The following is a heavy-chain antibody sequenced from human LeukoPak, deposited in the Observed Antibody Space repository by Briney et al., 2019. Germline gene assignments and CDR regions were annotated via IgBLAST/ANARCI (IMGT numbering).Heavy chain of an antibody. V-gene: IGHV3-74*01. CDR2: INSDGSST. Sequence: GGSLRLSCATSGFTFSSYAMSWVRQAPGKGLVWVSRINSDGSSTSYADSVKGRFTISRDNAKNTLYLQMNSLRAEDTAVYYCARAKEGRYFDYWGQGTLVTVSS. CDR3: ARAKEGRYFDY. CDR1: GFTFSSYA. J-gene: IGHJ4*02.